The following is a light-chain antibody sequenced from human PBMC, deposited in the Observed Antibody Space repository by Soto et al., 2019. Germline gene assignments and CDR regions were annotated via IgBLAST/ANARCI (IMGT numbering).Light chain of an antibody. Sequence: QSALTEAACVSGPPGQSIVISCTGSSSDVGTYSLVSWYQQYPGKAPKVIIFEGTKRPSGVSNRFSGSKSGNTASLTISGLQTEDEADYYCCSYAGSRTYVFGTGTKVTVL. CDR2: EGT. CDR3: CSYAGSRTYV. V-gene: IGLV2-23*01. CDR1: SSDVGTYSL. J-gene: IGLJ1*01.